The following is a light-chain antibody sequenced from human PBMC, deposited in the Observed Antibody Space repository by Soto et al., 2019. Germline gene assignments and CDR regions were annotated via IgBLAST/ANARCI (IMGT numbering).Light chain of an antibody. J-gene: IGKJ2*01. CDR3: QQYDSYSVT. V-gene: IGKV1-5*03. CDR2: RAS. Sequence: DIQMTQSPSTLSASVGDRVTITCRASQSISSWLAWYQQRPGKAPKLLIYRASSLESGVPLRFSGSGSGTEFTITISSLQPEDFATYYCQQYDSYSVTFGQGTKLEIK. CDR1: QSISSW.